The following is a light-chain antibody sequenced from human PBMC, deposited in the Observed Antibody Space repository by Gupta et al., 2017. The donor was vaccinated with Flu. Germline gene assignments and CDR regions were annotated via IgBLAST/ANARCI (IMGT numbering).Light chain of an antibody. J-gene: IGKJ1*01. CDR1: ERLVYIDGNTY. Sequence: DVVMTHSPLPLNVTLAQSASISCTSSERLVYIDGNTYLHWFQQRLGHSPRRLIHKVSNRDSGGPDRCSGSGSGTDFTLKISRVEAEDVGVYYCMHDVKWPWTFGQGTKVEI. CDR2: KVS. CDR3: MHDVKWPWT. V-gene: IGKV2-30*01.